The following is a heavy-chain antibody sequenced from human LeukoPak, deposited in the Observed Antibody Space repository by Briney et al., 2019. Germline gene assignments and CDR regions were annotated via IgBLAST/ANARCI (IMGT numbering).Heavy chain of an antibody. CDR1: GYSISSGYY. CDR2: IYHSGST. V-gene: IGHV4-38-2*01. Sequence: PSETLSLTCAVSGYSISSGYYWCWIRQPPGKGLEWIGSIYHSGSTYYNPSLNSRVTISVDTSKHQFSLTLSSVAAADTAVYYCARHLGYCSSTSCHSAFDIWGQGTMVTVSS. D-gene: IGHD2-2*01. CDR3: ARHLGYCSSTSCHSAFDI. J-gene: IGHJ3*02.